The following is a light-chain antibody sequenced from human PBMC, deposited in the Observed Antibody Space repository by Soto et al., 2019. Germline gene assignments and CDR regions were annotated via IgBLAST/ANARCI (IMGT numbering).Light chain of an antibody. CDR1: SSNIGTNY. CDR2: RNN. V-gene: IGLV1-47*01. Sequence: QSVLTQPPSASGTPGQSVTISCSGSSSNIGTNYVFWYQQLPVTAPKLLIYRNNERPSGVPDRISGSTSGTSASLAISGPRSEDVAGYHCAVWDDSLRGGVFGGGTKVTVL. J-gene: IGLJ3*02. CDR3: AVWDDSLRGGV.